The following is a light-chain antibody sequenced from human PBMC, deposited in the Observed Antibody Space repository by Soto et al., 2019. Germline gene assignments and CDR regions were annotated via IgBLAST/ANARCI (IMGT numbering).Light chain of an antibody. V-gene: IGKV2-28*01. CDR1: QSLLHSNGYNY. CDR2: LGS. CDR3: MQALQTPPT. Sequence: DIVMTQSPLYLPVTPGEPASISCRSSQSLLHSNGYNYLDWYLQKPVQSPQLLIYLGSTRASGVPDRFSGNGAGTDFTLKISRVEAEDVGVYYCMQALQTPPTFGQGTKVEIK. J-gene: IGKJ1*01.